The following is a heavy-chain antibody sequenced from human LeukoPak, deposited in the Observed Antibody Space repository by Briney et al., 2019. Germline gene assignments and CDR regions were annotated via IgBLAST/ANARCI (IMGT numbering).Heavy chain of an antibody. J-gene: IGHJ4*02. V-gene: IGHV3-15*01. Sequence: PGGSLRLSCAASGLTFSKAWMTWVRQAPGKGLEWVGRIKRKTDGGTTDYAAPVKGRFTISRDDSKNTLYLQMNSLKTEDTAVYYCTTDLTGYYFFDYWGQGTLVTVSS. CDR1: GLTFSKAW. D-gene: IGHD3-9*01. CDR3: TTDLTGYYFFDY. CDR2: IKRKTDGGTT.